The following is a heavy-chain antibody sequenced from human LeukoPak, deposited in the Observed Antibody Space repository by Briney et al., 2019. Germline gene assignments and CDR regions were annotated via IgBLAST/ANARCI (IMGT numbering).Heavy chain of an antibody. CDR2: INAGNGNT. CDR1: GYTFTSYA. J-gene: IGHJ4*02. Sequence: ASVKVSCKASGYTFTSYAMHWVRQAPGQRLEWMGWINAGNGNTKYSQKFQGRVTITRDTSASTAYMELSSLRSEDTAVYYCARDMTMVRGVIAYWGPGTLVTVSS. V-gene: IGHV1-3*01. D-gene: IGHD3-10*01. CDR3: ARDMTMVRGVIAY.